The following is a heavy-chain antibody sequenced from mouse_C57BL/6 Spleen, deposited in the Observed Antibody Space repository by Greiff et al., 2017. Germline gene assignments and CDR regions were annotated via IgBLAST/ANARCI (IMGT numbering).Heavy chain of an antibody. D-gene: IGHD1-1*01. CDR1: GFTFSSYA. V-gene: IGHV5-9-1*02. CDR3: TRDYYGSSLFAY. J-gene: IGHJ3*01. Sequence: EVKVEESGEGLVKPGGSLKLSCAASGFTFSSYAMSWVRQTPEKRLEWVAYISSGGDYIYYADTVKGRFTISRDNARNTLYLQMSSLKSEDTAMYYCTRDYYGSSLFAYWGQGTLVTVSA. CDR2: ISSGGDYI.